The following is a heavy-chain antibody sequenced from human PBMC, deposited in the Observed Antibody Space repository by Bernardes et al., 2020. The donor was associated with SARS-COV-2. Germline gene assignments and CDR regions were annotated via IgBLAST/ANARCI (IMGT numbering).Heavy chain of an antibody. CDR1: GFSLSNARMG. Sequence: SGPTLVKPTETLTLTCTVSGFSLSNARMGVSWIRQPPGKALEWLAHIFSNDEKSYSTSLKSRLTISKDTSKSQVVLTMTNMDPVDTATYYCARIRVVRGVYYYGMDVWGQGTTVTVSS. D-gene: IGHD3-10*01. V-gene: IGHV2-26*01. J-gene: IGHJ6*02. CDR2: IFSNDEK. CDR3: ARIRVVRGVYYYGMDV.